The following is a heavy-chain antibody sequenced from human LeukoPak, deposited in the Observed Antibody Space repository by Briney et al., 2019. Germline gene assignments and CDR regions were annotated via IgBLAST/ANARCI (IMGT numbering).Heavy chain of an antibody. CDR3: ARGRFSAIVVVPAASDY. CDR2: MNPNSGNT. D-gene: IGHD2-2*01. J-gene: IGHJ4*02. CDR1: GYTFTSYG. Sequence: ASVKVSCKASGYTFTSYGISWVRQAPGQGLEWMGWMNPNSGNTGYAQKFQGRVTMTRNTSISTAYMELSSLRSEDTAVYYCARGRFSAIVVVPAASDYWGQGTLVTVSS. V-gene: IGHV1-8*02.